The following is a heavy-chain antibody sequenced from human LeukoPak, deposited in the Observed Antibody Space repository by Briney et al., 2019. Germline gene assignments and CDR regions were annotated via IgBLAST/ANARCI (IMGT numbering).Heavy chain of an antibody. J-gene: IGHJ4*02. CDR2: IKQDGSVK. V-gene: IGHV3-7*01. D-gene: IGHD6-13*01. CDR3: ARIGYSSSCTDY. CDR1: GFTFSNYW. Sequence: GGSLRLSCVVSGFTFSNYWMSWVRQAPGKGLEWVANIKQDGSVKYYVVSLKGRFTISRDNAKNSLYLQMNSLRAEDTAVYYCARIGYSSSCTDYWGQGTLASVSS.